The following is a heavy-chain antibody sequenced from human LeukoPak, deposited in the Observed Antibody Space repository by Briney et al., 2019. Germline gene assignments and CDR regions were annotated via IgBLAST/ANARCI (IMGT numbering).Heavy chain of an antibody. CDR3: ARGAQTYYDKAPVDY. CDR2: INHSGST. J-gene: IGHJ4*02. Sequence: SETLSLTCAVYGGSFSGYYWSWIRQPPGKGLEWIGEINHSGSTNYNPSLKSRVTISVDTSKSLFSLKLNSMTAADTAVYYCARGAQTYYDKAPVDYWGQGTLVTVSS. D-gene: IGHD3-22*01. V-gene: IGHV4-34*01. CDR1: GGSFSGYY.